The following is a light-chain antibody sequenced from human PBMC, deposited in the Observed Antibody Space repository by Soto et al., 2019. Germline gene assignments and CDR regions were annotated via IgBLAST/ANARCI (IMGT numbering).Light chain of an antibody. CDR1: QYVTW. CDR2: GTF. CDR3: KQYDTYPLT. J-gene: IGKJ4*01. Sequence: DIQMTQSPSSLSASVGDRVTITCRASQYVTWVAWFQQRPGKAPKSLIYGTFSLHGGVPSRFSGSGSGTEFTLNISSLQPEDVATYYCKQYDTYPLTFGGGTKVEIK. V-gene: IGKV1D-16*01.